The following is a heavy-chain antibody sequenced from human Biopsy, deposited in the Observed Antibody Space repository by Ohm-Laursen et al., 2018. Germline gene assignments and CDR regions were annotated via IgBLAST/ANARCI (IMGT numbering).Heavy chain of an antibody. CDR1: GFTFTSYW. J-gene: IGHJ6*02. Sequence: SLRLSCAASGFTFTSYWMHWVRQAPGKGLVWVSHIYNLGTSTNYADSVRGRFTISRDNAKNTLFLQMNSLRVEDTAVYFCARGFGDHLSATDYGMDVWGQGTTATVSS. CDR2: IYNLGTST. D-gene: IGHD4-17*01. CDR3: ARGFGDHLSATDYGMDV. V-gene: IGHV3-74*01.